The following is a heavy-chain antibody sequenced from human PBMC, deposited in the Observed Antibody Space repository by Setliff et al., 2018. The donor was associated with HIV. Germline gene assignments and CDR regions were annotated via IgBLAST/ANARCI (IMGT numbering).Heavy chain of an antibody. CDR2: VYYSGNT. CDR1: GGSISTTSYY. Sequence: SETLSLTCTVSGGSISTTSYYWGWIRQSPEKGLEWIGTVYYSGNTYYNPSLKSRVTISVDTSKSQFSLNVTSVTAADTAVYYCARRGWNGYTAFDCWGQGTLVTVSS. CDR3: ARRGWNGYTAFDC. J-gene: IGHJ4*02. V-gene: IGHV4-39*01. D-gene: IGHD5-12*01.